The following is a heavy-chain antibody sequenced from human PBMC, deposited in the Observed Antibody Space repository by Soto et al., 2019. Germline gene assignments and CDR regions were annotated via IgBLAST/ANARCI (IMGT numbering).Heavy chain of an antibody. V-gene: IGHV3-53*01. Sequence: GGSLRLSCTASGFTVSSNYMSWVRQAPGKGLEWVSVIYSGGSTYYADSVKGRFTISRDNSKNTLYLQMNSLRAEDTAVYYCARRYCSGGSCYFDYWGQGTLVTVSS. CDR1: GFTVSSNY. D-gene: IGHD2-15*01. CDR3: ARRYCSGGSCYFDY. CDR2: IYSGGST. J-gene: IGHJ4*02.